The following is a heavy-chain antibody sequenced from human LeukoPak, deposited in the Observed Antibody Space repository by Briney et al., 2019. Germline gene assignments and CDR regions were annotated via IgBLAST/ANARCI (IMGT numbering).Heavy chain of an antibody. Sequence: GGSLRLSCAASGFTVSSKYMSWVRQAPGKGLEWVPVIYSGGSTYYADSVKGRFTISRDNSKNTLYLQMNSLRAEDTAVYYCARVDYGDYGFDYWGQGTLVTVSS. CDR3: ARVDYGDYGFDY. V-gene: IGHV3-66*01. CDR2: IYSGGST. CDR1: GFTVSSKY. D-gene: IGHD4-17*01. J-gene: IGHJ4*02.